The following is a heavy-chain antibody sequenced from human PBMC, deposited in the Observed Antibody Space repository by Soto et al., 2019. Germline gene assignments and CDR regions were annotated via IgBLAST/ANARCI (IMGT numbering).Heavy chain of an antibody. CDR1: GDSISNYF. CDR2: IHDSGST. V-gene: IGHV4-59*08. CDR3: GRPRYGWIHH. D-gene: IGHD2-8*02. J-gene: IGHJ1*01. Sequence: PSETLSLTCTVSGDSISNYFWNWIRQAPGKGLEWIGNIHDSGSTNLNPSLKSRVTMSVDASRNQVSLNLGLVTAADTAVYFCGRPRYGWIHHWGQGILVTVSS.